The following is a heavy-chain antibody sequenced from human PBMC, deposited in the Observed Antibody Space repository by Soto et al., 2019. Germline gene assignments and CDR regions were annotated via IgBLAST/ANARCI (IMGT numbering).Heavy chain of an antibody. CDR3: ARGGGVGVAGSAAFDM. CDR2: INPATGAA. V-gene: IGHV1-2*02. CDR1: GYPVTAYY. Sequence: QLHLVQSGAVVKKPGASVTVSCSASGYPVTAYYMHWVRQAPGRGLEWMGGINPATGAAKYTQTFQGRVPLTRDTSTRTGFMELSGLTSEDTAGFYCARGGGVGVAGSAAFDMWGQGTLVTVSS. D-gene: IGHD3-3*01. J-gene: IGHJ3*02.